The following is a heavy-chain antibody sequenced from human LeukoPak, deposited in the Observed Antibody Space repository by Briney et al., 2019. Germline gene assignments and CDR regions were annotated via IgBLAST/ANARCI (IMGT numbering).Heavy chain of an antibody. J-gene: IGHJ3*02. CDR3: ARRRDYYDSRGYYAFDI. D-gene: IGHD3-22*01. V-gene: IGHV4-59*01. Sequence: SETLSLTCTVSGGSISSDYWTWIRQTPGKGLEWIGNIYYSGSTNYNPSLKSRVTISVDTSKNQFSLKLNSVTAADTAVYYCARRRDYYDSRGYYAFDIWGHGTMVTVSS. CDR1: GGSISSDY. CDR2: IYYSGST.